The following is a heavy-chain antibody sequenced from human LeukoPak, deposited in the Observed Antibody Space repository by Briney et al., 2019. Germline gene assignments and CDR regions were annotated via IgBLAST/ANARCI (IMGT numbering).Heavy chain of an antibody. V-gene: IGHV3-74*01. Sequence: GGSLRLSCAASGIIFSNYWMHWVRQAPGKGLVWVSRINRDGSSTSYADSVKGRFTISRDNAKNTLYLQMTSLRAEDTAVYYCARGTLLDYWGQGTLVTVSS. CDR3: ARGTLLDY. CDR1: GIIFSNYW. CDR2: INRDGSST. D-gene: IGHD1-1*01. J-gene: IGHJ4*02.